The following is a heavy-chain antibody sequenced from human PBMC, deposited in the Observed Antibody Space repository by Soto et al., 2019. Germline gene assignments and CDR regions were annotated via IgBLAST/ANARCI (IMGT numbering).Heavy chain of an antibody. CDR3: SRWPDGYYYYGMDV. Sequence: QVQLVQSGAEVKKPGASVKVSCKASGYTFTSYDINWVRQATGQGLEWMGWMNPNSGNTGYAQKFQGRVTMTRNTSISTAYMELSSLRSEATAVYDCSRWPDGYYYYGMDVWGQGTTVTVSS. J-gene: IGHJ6*02. CDR2: MNPNSGNT. CDR1: GYTFTSYD. V-gene: IGHV1-8*01.